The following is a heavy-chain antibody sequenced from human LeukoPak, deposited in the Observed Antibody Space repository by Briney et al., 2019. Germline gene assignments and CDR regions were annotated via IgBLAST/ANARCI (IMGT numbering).Heavy chain of an antibody. CDR3: ARQGYTASHYFLDF. D-gene: IGHD3-16*02. CDR1: SGSINSYY. Sequence: SETLSLTCTVSSGSINSYYWGWVRQPAGRGLEWIGRIYTTGIANYNPSLQSRLTMSVDTSKRQFSLNLRSVTAADTAIYYCARQGYTASHYFLDFWSQGTLVTVSS. CDR2: IYTTGIA. J-gene: IGHJ4*02. V-gene: IGHV4-4*07.